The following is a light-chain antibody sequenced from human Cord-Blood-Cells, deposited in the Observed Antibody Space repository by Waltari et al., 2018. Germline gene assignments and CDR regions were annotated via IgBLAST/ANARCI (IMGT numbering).Light chain of an antibody. CDR1: SSDVGSYKL. Sequence: QSALTQPASVSGSPGQSINISCTGTSSDVGSYKLVSWYQQHPGKAPNLMIYEGSKRPSGDSKRFSGSKSGNTASLTISGRQAEDEADYYCCSYAGSSTVVFGGGTKLTVL. V-gene: IGLV2-23*01. J-gene: IGLJ2*01. CDR3: CSYAGSSTVV. CDR2: EGS.